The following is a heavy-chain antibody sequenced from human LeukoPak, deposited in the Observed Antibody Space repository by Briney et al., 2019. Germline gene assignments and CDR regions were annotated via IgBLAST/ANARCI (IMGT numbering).Heavy chain of an antibody. CDR3: ARDFAGGDDY. CDR2: IEPDGSRI. D-gene: IGHD3-16*01. V-gene: IGHV3-74*01. Sequence: GGSLRFSCAASGFTLSRYWMHWVRQVPGKGLVWVSRIEPDGSRITYADSLKGRFTMSRDNAKNTLYLQMNSLRAEDTAVYYCARDFAGGDDYWGQGTLVTVSS. J-gene: IGHJ4*02. CDR1: GFTLSRYW.